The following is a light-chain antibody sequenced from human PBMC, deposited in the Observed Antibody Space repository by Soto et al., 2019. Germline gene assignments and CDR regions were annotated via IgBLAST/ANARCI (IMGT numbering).Light chain of an antibody. CDR3: SSYIISSHWV. CDR1: SSDVGGYNY. J-gene: IGLJ3*02. Sequence: QSVLTQPASVSGSPGQSITISCTGTSSDVGGYNYVSWYQQHPGKAPKLMIYEVSNRPSGVSNRFSGSKSGNTASLTISGLQAEDEADYYCSSYIISSHWVFGGGTKLTVL. V-gene: IGLV2-14*01. CDR2: EVS.